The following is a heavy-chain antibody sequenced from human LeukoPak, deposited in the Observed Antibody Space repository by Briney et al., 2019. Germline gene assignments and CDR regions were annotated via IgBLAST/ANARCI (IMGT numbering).Heavy chain of an antibody. CDR3: ARDRGAAAGTRYFDY. D-gene: IGHD6-13*01. J-gene: IGHJ4*02. Sequence: SVKVSCKASGGTFSSYAISWVRQAPGQGLEWMGRIIPIFGTANYAQKFQGRVTITTDESTSTVYMELSSLRSEDTAVYYCARDRGAAAGTRYFDYWGQGTLVTVSS. V-gene: IGHV1-69*05. CDR2: IIPIFGTA. CDR1: GGTFSSYA.